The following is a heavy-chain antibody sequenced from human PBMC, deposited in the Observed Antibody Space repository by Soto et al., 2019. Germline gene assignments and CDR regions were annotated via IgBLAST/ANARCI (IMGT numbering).Heavy chain of an antibody. CDR3: ARSRFYYHANDYLDS. V-gene: IGHV3-30-3*01. CDR2: ISYHGNDK. J-gene: IGHJ4*02. D-gene: IGHD3-10*01. Sequence: AGGSLRLSCAASGFTFSSDAMHWVRQAPGRGLEWVAVISYHGNDKYYADSVKGRFTISRENSKNTLYLEMNSLRADDTAVYYCARSRFYYHANDYLDSWGQGTLVTVSS. CDR1: GFTFSSDA.